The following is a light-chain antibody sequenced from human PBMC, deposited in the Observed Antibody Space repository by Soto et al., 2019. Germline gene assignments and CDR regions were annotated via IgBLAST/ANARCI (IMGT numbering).Light chain of an antibody. CDR2: GAS. J-gene: IGKJ1*01. V-gene: IGKV3-15*01. CDR1: QSVSSN. CDR3: QQYNNWLRT. Sequence: EIVLTQSPGTLSLSPGERATLSCRASQSVSSNLAWYQQKPGQAPRLLIYGASTRATGIPARFSGSGSGTEFTLTISSLQSEDFAVYYCQQYNNWLRTFGQGTTVDIK.